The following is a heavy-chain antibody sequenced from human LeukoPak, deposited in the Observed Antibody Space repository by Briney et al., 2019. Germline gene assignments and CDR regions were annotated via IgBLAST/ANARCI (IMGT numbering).Heavy chain of an antibody. Sequence: SETLSLTCTVSGDSISSSTYYWGWIRQPPEKGLEWIASIYYSGSTYYNPSLKSRVTISVDTSKNQFSLKLSSVTAADTAVYYCARGVMVYYYYMDVWGKGTTVTVSS. V-gene: IGHV4-39*07. CDR3: ARGVMVYYYYMDV. D-gene: IGHD3-10*01. CDR1: GDSISSSTYY. J-gene: IGHJ6*03. CDR2: IYYSGST.